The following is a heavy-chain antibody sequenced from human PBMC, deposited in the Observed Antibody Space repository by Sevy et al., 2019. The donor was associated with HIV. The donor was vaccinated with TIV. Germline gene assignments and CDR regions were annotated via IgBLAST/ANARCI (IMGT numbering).Heavy chain of an antibody. CDR3: AIDILDYYDSSGYVDY. J-gene: IGHJ4*02. Sequence: GGSLRLSCAASGFTFSSYAMHWVRQAPGKGLEWVAVISYDGSNKNYADSVKGRFTITSDNSKNTLYLQMNSLRAEDTAVYYCAIDILDYYDSSGYVDYWGQGTLVTVSS. CDR1: GFTFSSYA. V-gene: IGHV3-30-3*01. D-gene: IGHD3-22*01. CDR2: ISYDGSNK.